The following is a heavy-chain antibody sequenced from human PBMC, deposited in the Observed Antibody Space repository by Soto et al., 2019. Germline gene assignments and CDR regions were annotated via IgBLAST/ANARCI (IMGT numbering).Heavy chain of an antibody. CDR2: IGTAGDP. CDR3: AREDPTGAFDI. Sequence: GGSLRLSCAASGFTLSSYDMHWVSQATGKGLEWVSAIGTAGDPYYPGSVKGRFTISRENAKNSLYLQMNSLRAGDTSVYYCAREDPTGAFDIWGQGTMVTVSS. V-gene: IGHV3-13*05. J-gene: IGHJ3*02. CDR1: GFTLSSYD.